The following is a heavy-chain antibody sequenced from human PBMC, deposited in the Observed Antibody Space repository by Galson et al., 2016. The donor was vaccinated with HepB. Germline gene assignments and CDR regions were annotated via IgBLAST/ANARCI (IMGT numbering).Heavy chain of an antibody. Sequence: TLSLTCTVSGVSISSGGYYWSWIRQHPGKGLEWIGYIYYSGSTFYNPSLKSRVTISVDTSKNQFSLKLNSVTAADTAVYYCARVTKGGSRNNFDYWGQGTLVTVSS. CDR1: GVSISSGGYY. J-gene: IGHJ4*02. V-gene: IGHV4-31*03. D-gene: IGHD3-10*01. CDR2: IYYSGST. CDR3: ARVTKGGSRNNFDY.